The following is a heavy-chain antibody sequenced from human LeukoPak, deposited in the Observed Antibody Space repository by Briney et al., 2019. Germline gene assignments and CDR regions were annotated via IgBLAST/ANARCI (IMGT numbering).Heavy chain of an antibody. CDR2: ISNSGGST. V-gene: IGHV3-23*01. Sequence: PGGSLRLSCAASGFTFSSYAMSWLRQVPGKGLEWVSSISNSGGSTYYADSVKGRFTISRDNSKHTLYLQMDSLRAEGTAVYNCTIPPTNIVIIAAAGFDPWGQGTLVTVSS. D-gene: IGHD2/OR15-2a*01. CDR1: GFTFSSYA. CDR3: TIPPTNIVIIAAAGFDP. J-gene: IGHJ5*02.